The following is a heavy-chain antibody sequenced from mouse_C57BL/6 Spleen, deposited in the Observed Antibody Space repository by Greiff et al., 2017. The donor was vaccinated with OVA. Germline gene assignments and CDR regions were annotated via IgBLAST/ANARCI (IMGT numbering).Heavy chain of an antibody. CDR3: ARAGVVATPYYAMDY. V-gene: IGHV1-55*01. D-gene: IGHD1-1*01. CDR2: IYPGSGST. Sequence: VQLQQPGAELVKPGASVKMSCKASGYTFTSSWITWVKQRPGQGLEWIGDIYPGSGSTNYNEKFKSKATLTVDTSSSTAYMQLSSLTSDDSAVYYCARAGVVATPYYAMDYWGQGTSVTVSS. CDR1: GYTFTSSW. J-gene: IGHJ4*01.